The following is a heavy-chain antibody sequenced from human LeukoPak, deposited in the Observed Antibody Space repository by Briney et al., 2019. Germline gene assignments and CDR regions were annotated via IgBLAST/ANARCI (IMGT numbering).Heavy chain of an antibody. CDR2: ISGSGDRT. CDR3: AKGGLSLFGH. Sequence: GGSLRLSCAASGFTFSSYAMSWVRQAPGKGLEWVSVISGSGDRTSYADSVKGRFTISRDNSKNTVYLQMDSLRAEDTAIYYCAKGGLSLFGHWGQGTLVTVSS. CDR1: GFTFSSYA. D-gene: IGHD3-10*01. V-gene: IGHV3-23*01. J-gene: IGHJ4*02.